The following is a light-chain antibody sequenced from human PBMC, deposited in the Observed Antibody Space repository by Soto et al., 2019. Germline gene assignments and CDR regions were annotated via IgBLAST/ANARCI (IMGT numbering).Light chain of an antibody. CDR2: DAS. Sequence: EIVLTQSPDTLSLSPGERATLSCRASQSVSSSLAWYQQKPGQAPRLLIYDASKRATGIPARSSGSGSGTDFTLTITSLEPEDFAVYYCQQRSNWPPEVTFGPGTKVDIK. V-gene: IGKV3-11*01. J-gene: IGKJ3*01. CDR1: QSVSSS. CDR3: QQRSNWPPEVT.